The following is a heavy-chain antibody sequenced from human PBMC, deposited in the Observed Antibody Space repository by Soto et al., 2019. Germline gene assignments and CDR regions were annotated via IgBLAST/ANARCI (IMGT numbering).Heavy chain of an antibody. V-gene: IGHV2-26*01. CDR2: IFSNDEK. J-gene: IGHJ5*02. CDR3: ARISGETAILLGSSNNGFDP. Sequence: SGPTLVNPTETLTLTCTVSGFSLSNARMGVSWIRQPPGKALKWLAHIFSNDEKAYSTSLKSRLTIPKDTSKSQVVLTMTNMDPVETATYYCARISGETAILLGSSNNGFDPWGQGTLVTVSS. D-gene: IGHD2-21*02. CDR1: GFSLSNARMG.